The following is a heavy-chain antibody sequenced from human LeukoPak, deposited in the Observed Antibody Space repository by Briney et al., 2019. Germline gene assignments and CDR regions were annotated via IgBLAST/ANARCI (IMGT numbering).Heavy chain of an antibody. CDR3: ARDPLDRGTNYGPDY. Sequence: GSLRLSCAASGFTFSSYGMHWVRQAPGKGLEWVAVISYDGSNKYYADSVKGRFTISRDNSKNTLYLQMNSLRAEDTAVYYCARDPLDRGTNYGPDYWGQGTLVTVSS. J-gene: IGHJ4*02. V-gene: IGHV3-30*03. CDR2: ISYDGSNK. D-gene: IGHD3-10*01. CDR1: GFTFSSYG.